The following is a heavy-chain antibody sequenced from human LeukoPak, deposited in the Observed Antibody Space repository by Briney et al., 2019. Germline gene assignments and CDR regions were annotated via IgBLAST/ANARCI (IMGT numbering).Heavy chain of an antibody. Sequence: PGGSLRLSCAASGFTFSSYSMNWVRQAPGKGLEWVPSISSSSSYIYYADSVKGRFTISRDNAKNSLYLQMNSLRAEDTALYYCARLPTFYYDSSGYHYDYWGQGTLVTVSS. CDR3: ARLPTFYYDSSGYHYDY. J-gene: IGHJ4*02. V-gene: IGHV3-21*04. CDR2: ISSSSSYI. D-gene: IGHD3-22*01. CDR1: GFTFSSYS.